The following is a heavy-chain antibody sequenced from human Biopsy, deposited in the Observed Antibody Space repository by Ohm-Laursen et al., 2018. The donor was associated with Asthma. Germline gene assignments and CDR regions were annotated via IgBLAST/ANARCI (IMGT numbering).Heavy chain of an antibody. D-gene: IGHD3-22*01. J-gene: IGHJ3*01. Sequence: SLRLSCAAAGFTFSNYAMSWVRQAPGKGLEWVSSITGSGGFTYYADSVKGRFTISRDKSENTLYLQMNSLRAEDTAVYYCAKDTYEDSYGYYTFEVWGQGTMVTVSS. CDR2: ITGSGGFT. CDR1: GFTFSNYA. CDR3: AKDTYEDSYGYYTFEV. V-gene: IGHV3-23*01.